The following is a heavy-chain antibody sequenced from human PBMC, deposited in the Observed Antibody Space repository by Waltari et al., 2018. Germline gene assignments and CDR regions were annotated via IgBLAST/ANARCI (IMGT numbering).Heavy chain of an antibody. CDR2: IRDSGGT. Sequence: QVQLQQWGAGLLKPSETLSLSCTVYGGSFSGYYWTWLRPTPGKGLGWIGEIRDSGGTKYTPSLKSRVTISLETSKNQFSLKLASVTAADTGMYYCARDSELGAVFDIWGQGTMVTVSS. CDR1: GGSFSGYY. J-gene: IGHJ3*02. D-gene: IGHD7-27*01. CDR3: ARDSELGAVFDI. V-gene: IGHV4-34*01.